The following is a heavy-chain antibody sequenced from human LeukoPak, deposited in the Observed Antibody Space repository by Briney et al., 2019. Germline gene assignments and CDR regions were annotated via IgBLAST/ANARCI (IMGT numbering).Heavy chain of an antibody. CDR2: INPNSGGT. CDR3: ARTRPIAARSWFDP. CDR1: GYTFTGYY. J-gene: IGHJ5*02. V-gene: IGHV1-2*04. D-gene: IGHD6-6*01. Sequence: GASVKVSCKASGYTFTGYYMHWVRQAPGQGLEWMGWINPNSGGTNYAQKFQGWVTMTRDTSISTAYMELSRLRSDDTAVYYCARTRPIAARSWFDPWGQGTLVTVSS.